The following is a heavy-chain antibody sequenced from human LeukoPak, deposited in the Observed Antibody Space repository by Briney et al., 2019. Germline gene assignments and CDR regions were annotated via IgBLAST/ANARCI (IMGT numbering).Heavy chain of an antibody. CDR3: ARSMELMITFGGVIPSL. CDR2: INTNTGNP. V-gene: IGHV7-4-1*02. J-gene: IGHJ4*02. CDR1: GYTFTSYA. Sequence: ASVKVSGKASGYTFTSYAMNWVRQAPGQGLEWMGWINTNTGNPTYAQGFTGRFVFSLDTSVSTAYLQISSLKAEDTAVYYCARSMELMITFGGVIPSLWGQGTLVTVSS. D-gene: IGHD3-16*02.